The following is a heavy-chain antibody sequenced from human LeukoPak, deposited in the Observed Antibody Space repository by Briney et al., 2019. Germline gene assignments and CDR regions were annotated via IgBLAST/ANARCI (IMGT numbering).Heavy chain of an antibody. CDR2: ISTYNGNT. V-gene: IGHV1-18*01. Sequence: ASVKVSCKASGYTFTSYGISWVRQAPGQGLEWMGWISTYNGNTEYAQKLQDRVTMTTDTSTSTAYMELSSLRSEDTAVYYCARAYYDILTGYYRAFDIWGQGTMVTVSS. J-gene: IGHJ3*02. CDR3: ARAYYDILTGYYRAFDI. D-gene: IGHD3-9*01. CDR1: GYTFTSYG.